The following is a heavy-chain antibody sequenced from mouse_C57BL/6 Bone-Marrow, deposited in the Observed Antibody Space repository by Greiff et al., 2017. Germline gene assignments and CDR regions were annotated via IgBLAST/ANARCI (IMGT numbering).Heavy chain of an antibody. CDR2: INPNNGGT. V-gene: IGHV1-18*01. Sequence: EVKLQESGPELVKPGASVKISCKASGYTFTDYNMDWVKQSHGKSLEWIGDINPNNGGTIYNQKFKGKDTLTVDKSSSTAYMDLRSLTSEDTAVYYCARGFTTVVATRYFDVWGTGTTVTVSS. CDR1: GYTFTDYN. D-gene: IGHD1-1*01. CDR3: ARGFTTVVATRYFDV. J-gene: IGHJ1*03.